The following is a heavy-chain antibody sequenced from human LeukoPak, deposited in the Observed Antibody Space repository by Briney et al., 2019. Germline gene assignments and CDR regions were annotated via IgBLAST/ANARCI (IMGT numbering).Heavy chain of an antibody. Sequence: GGSLRLSCSASGLTFSTYWMSWVRQAPGKGLEWVAVISYDGSNKYYADSVKGRFTISRDNSKNTLYLQMNSLRAEDTAVYYCAREEMATSPGHAFDIWGQGTMVTVSS. D-gene: IGHD5-24*01. J-gene: IGHJ3*02. CDR1: GLTFSTYW. CDR3: AREEMATSPGHAFDI. V-gene: IGHV3-30-3*01. CDR2: ISYDGSNK.